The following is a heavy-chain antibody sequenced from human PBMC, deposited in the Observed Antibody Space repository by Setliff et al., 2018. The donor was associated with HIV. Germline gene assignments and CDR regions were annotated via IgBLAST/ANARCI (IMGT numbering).Heavy chain of an antibody. CDR3: ASMGYFGESYFQF. CDR2: IDPNSGVT. J-gene: IGHJ1*01. Sequence: ASVKVSCKASGYMFTAYHVHWVRRAPGRGLEWMGNIDPNSGVTRSARNFQGRVTMTRDTSISTAYMELSGLTSDDTAVYYCASMGYFGESYFQFWGQGTLVTAPQ. V-gene: IGHV1-2*02. CDR1: GYMFTAYH. D-gene: IGHD3-10*01.